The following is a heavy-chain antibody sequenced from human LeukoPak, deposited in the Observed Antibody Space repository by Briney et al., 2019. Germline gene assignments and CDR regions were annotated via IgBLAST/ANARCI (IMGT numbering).Heavy chain of an antibody. CDR3: ARDTALYSGSYSYFDY. J-gene: IGHJ4*02. D-gene: IGHD1-26*01. V-gene: IGHV3-21*01. CDR2: ISSSSSYI. CDR1: GFTFSSYS. Sequence: GGSLRLSCAASGFTFSSYSMNWVRQAPGKGLEWVSSISSSSSYIYYADSVKGRFTISRDNAKNSLYLQMNSLRAEDTAVYYCARDTALYSGSYSYFDYWGQGTLVTVSS.